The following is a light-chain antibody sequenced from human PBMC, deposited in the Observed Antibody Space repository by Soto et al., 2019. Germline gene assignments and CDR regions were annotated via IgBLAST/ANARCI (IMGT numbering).Light chain of an antibody. J-gene: IGKJ5*01. CDR3: HQRQYWPPIT. Sequence: IVLTHSPCTLSVSAVERAARSCSTILSVSVYLDCYQQKPGQAPRLLLSDASNRATGIPARFSGSGSGTDFTLTISSLEPEDFAVYYCHQRQYWPPITFGQGTRLEIK. CDR1: LSVSVY. CDR2: DAS. V-gene: IGKV3-11*01.